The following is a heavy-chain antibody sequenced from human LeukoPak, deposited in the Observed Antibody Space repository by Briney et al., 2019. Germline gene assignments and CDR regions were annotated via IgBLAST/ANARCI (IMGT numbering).Heavy chain of an antibody. J-gene: IGHJ4*02. CDR1: GFTFSSYA. CDR3: AKSISSGSDY. CDR2: ISGSGYST. V-gene: IGHV3-23*01. D-gene: IGHD6-19*01. Sequence: PGGSLRLSCAVSGFTFSSYAMSWVRQAPGKGLEWVSSISGSGYSTYSADSVKGRFTISRDNSKNTLYLQMNSLRAEDTAVYYCAKSISSGSDYWGQGTLATVSS.